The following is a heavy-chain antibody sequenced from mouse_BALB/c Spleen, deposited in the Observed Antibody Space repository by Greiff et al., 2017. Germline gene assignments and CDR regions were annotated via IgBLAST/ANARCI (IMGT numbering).Heavy chain of an antibody. CDR2: ISSGSSTI. Sequence: EVMLVESGGGLVQPGGSRKLSCAASGFTFSSFGMHWVRQAPEKGLEWVAYISSGSSTIYYADTVKGRFTISRDNPKNTLFLQMTSLRSEDTAMYYCARYAAGFAYWGQGTLVTVSA. J-gene: IGHJ3*01. V-gene: IGHV5-17*02. CDR1: GFTFSSFG. CDR3: ARYAAGFAY.